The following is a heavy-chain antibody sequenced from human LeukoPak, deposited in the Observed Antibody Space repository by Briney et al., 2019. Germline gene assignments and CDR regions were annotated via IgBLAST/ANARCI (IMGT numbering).Heavy chain of an antibody. D-gene: IGHD5-24*01. CDR1: GFTFSSYA. J-gene: IGHJ6*03. CDR3: ARLLEPATGYYMDV. CDR2: ISTRNSYI. Sequence: PGGSLRLSCAASGFTFSSYAMNWVRQAPGKGLEWVSSISTRNSYIYYADSAKGRFTISRDNARNSLYLQMNSLRADDTAVYYCARLLEPATGYYMDVWGKGTTVTISS. V-gene: IGHV3-21*01.